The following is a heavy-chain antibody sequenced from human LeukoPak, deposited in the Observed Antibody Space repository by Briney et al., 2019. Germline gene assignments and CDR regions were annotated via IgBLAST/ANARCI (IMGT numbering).Heavy chain of an antibody. Sequence: SETLSLTCAVYGGSFSGYYWSWIRQPPGKGLEWIGEINHSGSTNYNPTLKSRVTISVDTSKNQFSLKLSSVTAADTAVYYCARGGSTWIQLYDWFDPWGQGTLATVSS. D-gene: IGHD5-18*01. CDR1: GGSFSGYY. J-gene: IGHJ5*02. CDR3: ARGGSTWIQLYDWFDP. V-gene: IGHV4-34*01. CDR2: INHSGST.